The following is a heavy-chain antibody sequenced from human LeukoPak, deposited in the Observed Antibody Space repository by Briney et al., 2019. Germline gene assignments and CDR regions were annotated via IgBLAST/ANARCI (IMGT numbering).Heavy chain of an antibody. D-gene: IGHD3-10*01. V-gene: IGHV3-30*02. Sequence: PVGSLRLSCAASGFTFSSYGMHWVRQAPGKGLEWVAFIRYDGSNKYYADSVKGRFTISRDNSKNTLYLQMNSLRAEDTAVYYCARSTMVRGVRYFDYWGQGTLVTVSS. CDR3: ARSTMVRGVRYFDY. J-gene: IGHJ4*02. CDR1: GFTFSSYG. CDR2: IRYDGSNK.